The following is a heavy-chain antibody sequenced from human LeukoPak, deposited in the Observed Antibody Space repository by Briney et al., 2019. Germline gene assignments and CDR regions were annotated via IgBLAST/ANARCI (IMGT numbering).Heavy chain of an antibody. V-gene: IGHV3-23*01. D-gene: IGHD2-2*01. J-gene: IGHJ4*02. CDR1: GLTFSSYA. CDR2: ISGGGNNA. CDR3: AKSDCSSTSCSLFDY. Sequence: GGSLRLSCAASGLTFSSYAMSWVRQAPGKGLEWVSTISGGGNNACYADSVKGRFSISRDNSRNTLFLQMNSLRAEDTAVYYCAKSDCSSTSCSLFDYWGQGTLVTVSS.